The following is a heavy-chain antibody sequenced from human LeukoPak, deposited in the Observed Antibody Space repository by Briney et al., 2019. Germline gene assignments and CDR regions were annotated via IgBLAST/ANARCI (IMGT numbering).Heavy chain of an antibody. CDR3: ARDGTLEVYANAMAYYFDY. CDR2: ISGSGGTT. J-gene: IGHJ4*02. Sequence: GGSLRLSCAASGLTFSSYAMSWVRQAPGKGLEWVSTISGSGGTTYYADSVEGQFTISRDNSKNTLYLQMNSLRAEDTAVYYCARDGTLEVYANAMAYYFDYWGQGTLVTVSS. CDR1: GLTFSSYA. D-gene: IGHD2-8*01. V-gene: IGHV3-23*01.